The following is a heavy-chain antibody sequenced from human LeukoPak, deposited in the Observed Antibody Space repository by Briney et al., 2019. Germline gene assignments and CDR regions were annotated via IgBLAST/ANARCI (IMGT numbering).Heavy chain of an antibody. D-gene: IGHD1-1*01. CDR3: ARDFHFSRPERPRPSYYFDY. J-gene: IGHJ4*02. V-gene: IGHV1-46*01. CDR2: INPSGGST. CDR1: GYTFTSYY. Sequence: ASVKVSCKASGYTFTSYYMHWVRQAPGQGLEWMGIINPSGGSTSYAQKFQGRVTMTRDTSTSTVYMELSSLRSEDTAVYYCARDFHFSRPERPRPSYYFDYWGQGTLVTVSS.